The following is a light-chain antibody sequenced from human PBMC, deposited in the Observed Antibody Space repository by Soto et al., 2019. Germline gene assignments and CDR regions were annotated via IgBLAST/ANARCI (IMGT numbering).Light chain of an antibody. J-gene: IGKJ4*01. CDR1: QGISSA. Sequence: AIQLTQSPSSLSASVGDRVTINCRASQGISSALAWYQQKPGKAPKLLIYDASSLESGVPSRFSGSGSGTDFTLTISSLQPEDFATYYCQQFNSYPPLTFGGGTKVEIK. V-gene: IGKV1-13*02. CDR3: QQFNSYPPLT. CDR2: DAS.